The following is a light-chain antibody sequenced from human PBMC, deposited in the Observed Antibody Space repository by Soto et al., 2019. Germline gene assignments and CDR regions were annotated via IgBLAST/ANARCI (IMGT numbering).Light chain of an antibody. CDR3: QQRSNWPPIT. CDR2: DAS. CDR1: QSVSSN. J-gene: IGKJ5*01. Sequence: EILMTQSPATLSLSPGERATLSCSAGQSVSSNLAWYQQKPGQAPRLLIYDASNRATGIPARFSGSGSGTDFTLTISSLETEDFAAYYCQQRSNWPPITFGQGTRLEIK. V-gene: IGKV3-11*01.